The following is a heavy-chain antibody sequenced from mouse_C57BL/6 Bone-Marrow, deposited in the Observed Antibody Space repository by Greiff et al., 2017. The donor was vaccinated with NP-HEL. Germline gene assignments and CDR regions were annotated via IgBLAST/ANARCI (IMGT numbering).Heavy chain of an antibody. J-gene: IGHJ4*01. CDR3: ARATAQATPYAMDY. CDR2: INYDGSST. D-gene: IGHD3-2*02. CDR1: GFTFSDYY. V-gene: IGHV5-16*01. Sequence: EVKLVESEGGLVQPGSSMKLSCTASGFTFSDYYMAWVRQVPEKGLEWVANINYDGSSTYYLDSLKSRFIISRDNAKNILYLQMSSLKSDDTATYYCARATAQATPYAMDYWGQGTSVTVSS.